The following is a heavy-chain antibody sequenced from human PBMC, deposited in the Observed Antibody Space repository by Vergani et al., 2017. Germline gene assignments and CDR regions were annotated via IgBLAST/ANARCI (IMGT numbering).Heavy chain of an antibody. V-gene: IGHV3-21*01. CDR2: ISSSSSYI. CDR3: ARGGYDFWSGYYPGDYYYDMDV. Sequence: EVQLVESGGGLVKPGGSLRLSCAASGFPFSSYSMNWVRQAPGKGLEWVSSISSSSSYIYYADSVKGRFTISRDNAKNSLYLQMNSLRAEDTAVYYCARGGYDFWSGYYPGDYYYDMDVWGKGTTVTVSS. J-gene: IGHJ6*03. D-gene: IGHD3-3*01. CDR1: GFPFSSYS.